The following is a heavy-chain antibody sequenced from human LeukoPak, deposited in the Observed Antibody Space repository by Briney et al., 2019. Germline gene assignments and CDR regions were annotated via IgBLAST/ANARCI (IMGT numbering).Heavy chain of an antibody. CDR1: GGSISSYY. J-gene: IGHJ4*02. CDR3: ARGGETTFFSY. Sequence: SETLSLTCTVSGGSISSYYWSWIRQPPGKGLEWIGYIYYSGSTNYNPSLKSRVTISVDTSKNQFSLKLTSVTAADTAVYYCARGGETTFFSYWGQGTLVTVSS. D-gene: IGHD3-3*01. CDR2: IYYSGST. V-gene: IGHV4-59*12.